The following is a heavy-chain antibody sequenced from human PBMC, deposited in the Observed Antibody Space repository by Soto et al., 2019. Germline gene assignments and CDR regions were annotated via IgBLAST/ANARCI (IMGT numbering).Heavy chain of an antibody. D-gene: IGHD3-22*01. CDR1: GYTFTSYG. Sequence: ASVKVSCKASGYTFTSYGISWVRQAPGQGLEWMGWISAYNGNTNYAQKLQGRVTMTTDTSTSTAYMELRSLRSDDTAAYYCARDRSRFWGVNYYDSSALITPFDYWGQGTLVTVSS. CDR3: ARDRSRFWGVNYYDSSALITPFDY. CDR2: ISAYNGNT. V-gene: IGHV1-18*04. J-gene: IGHJ4*02.